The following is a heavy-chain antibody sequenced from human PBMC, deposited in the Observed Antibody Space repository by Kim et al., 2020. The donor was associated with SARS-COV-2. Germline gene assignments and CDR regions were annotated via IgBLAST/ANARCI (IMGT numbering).Heavy chain of an antibody. J-gene: IGHJ4*02. CDR3: LTGVGLQWFDGF. V-gene: IGHV3-15*07. CDR2: IQSKTDGGTT. Sequence: GGSLRLSCGVSGFTFSDAWMNWVRQTPGRGLEWVGRIQSKTDGGTTGYAEPVKGRFFISRDDSKSTLYLQMNSLKTEDTAVYYCLTGVGLQWFDGFWGQGTLVTVSS. CDR1: GFTFSDAW. D-gene: IGHD3-3*01.